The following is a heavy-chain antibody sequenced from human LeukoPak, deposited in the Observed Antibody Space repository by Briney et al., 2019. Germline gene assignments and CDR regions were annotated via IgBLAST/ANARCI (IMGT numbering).Heavy chain of an antibody. V-gene: IGHV3-43*02. Sequence: PGGSLRLSCAASGFTFDDYAMHWVRQAPGKGLEWVSLISGDGGSTYYADSVKGRFTISRDNSKNSLYLQMNSPRTEDTALYYCAKDGPLVATGGIGFDYWGQGTLVTVSS. CDR1: GFTFDDYA. CDR2: ISGDGGST. J-gene: IGHJ4*02. D-gene: IGHD5-12*01. CDR3: AKDGPLVATGGIGFDY.